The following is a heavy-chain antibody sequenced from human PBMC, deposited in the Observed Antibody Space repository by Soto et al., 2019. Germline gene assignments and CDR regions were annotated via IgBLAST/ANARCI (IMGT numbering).Heavy chain of an antibody. CDR3: AKGGLYCNRASCSISAPTYFDY. D-gene: IGHD2-2*01. CDR1: VGSVSGYY. J-gene: IGHJ4*02. CDR2: INHSGST. Sequence: PSETLSLTCAVYVGSVSGYYWSWIRQPPGKGLEWIGEINHSGSTNYNPSLKSRVTISVDTSKNQFSLKLSSVTAADTAVYFCAKGGLYCNRASCSISAPTYFDYWGQGAPVTVSS. V-gene: IGHV4-34*01.